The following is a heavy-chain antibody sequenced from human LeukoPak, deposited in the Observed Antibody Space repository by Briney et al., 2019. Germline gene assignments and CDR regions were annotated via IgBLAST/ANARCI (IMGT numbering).Heavy chain of an antibody. CDR3: ASHSITMIVAIRAQYMDV. J-gene: IGHJ6*03. CDR2: IIPIFGTA. CDR1: GGTFSSYA. D-gene: IGHD3-22*01. V-gene: IGHV1-69*05. Sequence: SVKVSRKASGGTFSSYAISWVRQAPGQGLEWMGGIIPIFGTANYAQKFQGRVTITTDESTSTAYMELSSLRSEDTAVYYCASHSITMIVAIRAQYMDVWGKGTTVTVSS.